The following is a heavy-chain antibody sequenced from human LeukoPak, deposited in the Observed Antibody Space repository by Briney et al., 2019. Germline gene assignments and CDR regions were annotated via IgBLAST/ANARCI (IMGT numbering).Heavy chain of an antibody. CDR2: INAGNGNT. D-gene: IGHD3-22*01. J-gene: IGHJ4*02. CDR3: ARDPTRAIYYDSSGYSFDY. Sequence: GASVKVSCKASGYTFTSYAMHCVRQAPGQRLEWMGWINAGNGNTKYSQKFQGRVTITRDTSASTAYMELSSLRSEDTAVYYCARDPTRAIYYDSSGYSFDYWGQGTLVTVSS. CDR1: GYTFTSYA. V-gene: IGHV1-3*01.